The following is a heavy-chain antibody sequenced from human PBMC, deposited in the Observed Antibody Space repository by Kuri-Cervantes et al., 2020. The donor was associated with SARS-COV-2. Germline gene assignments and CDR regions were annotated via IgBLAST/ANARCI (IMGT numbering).Heavy chain of an antibody. D-gene: IGHD1-26*01. CDR2: INPSGGST. CDR3: ARVGATRGACDY. CDR1: GYTFTSYY. V-gene: IGHV1-46*01. J-gene: IGHJ4*02. Sequence: ASVKVSCKASGYTFTSYYMHWVRQAPGQGLEWMGIINPSGGSTSYAQKFQGRVTMTRDTSTSTVYMELRSLRSDDTAVYYCARVGATRGACDYWGQGTLVTVSS.